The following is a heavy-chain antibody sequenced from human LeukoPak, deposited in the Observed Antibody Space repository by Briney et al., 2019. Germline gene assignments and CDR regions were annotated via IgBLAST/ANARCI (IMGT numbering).Heavy chain of an antibody. CDR1: GYTFTSYY. CDR2: INPSGGST. D-gene: IGHD6-19*01. Sequence: ASVKVSCKASGYTFTSYYMHWVRRAPGQGLEWMGIINPSGGSTSYAQKVQGRVTMTRDTSTSTVYMELSSLRSEDTAVYYCARGRVGGLADYWGQGTLVTVSS. V-gene: IGHV1-46*01. CDR3: ARGRVGGLADY. J-gene: IGHJ4*02.